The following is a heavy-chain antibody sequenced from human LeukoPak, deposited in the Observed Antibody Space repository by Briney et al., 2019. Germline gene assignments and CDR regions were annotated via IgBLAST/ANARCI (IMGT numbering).Heavy chain of an antibody. Sequence: GGSLRLSCAASGFVLSDYGMHWVCQAPGKGLEWVAFVRHDGSNEYYPDSVKGRFTISRDKSKNTLYLHMNSLRAEDTAVYSCARHQYYDSSGYYGGYYFDYWGQGTLVTVSS. CDR1: GFVLSDYG. V-gene: IGHV3-30*02. CDR2: VRHDGSNE. CDR3: ARHQYYDSSGYYGGYYFDY. J-gene: IGHJ4*02. D-gene: IGHD3-22*01.